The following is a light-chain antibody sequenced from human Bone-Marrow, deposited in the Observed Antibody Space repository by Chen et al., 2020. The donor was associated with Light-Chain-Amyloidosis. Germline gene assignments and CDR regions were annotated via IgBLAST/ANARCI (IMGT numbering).Light chain of an antibody. CDR2: WAS. Sequence: DIVRTQSPASLAVSLGATATINCKSSQSVLYSSNNKNYLAWYQQKTGQPPKLRSYWASIREYGVPDRFGGSGSGTDFTLTITTLQAEDVEVYYCQQNYDTPWTFGQGTKVEIK. CDR1: QSVLYSSNNKNY. CDR3: QQNYDTPWT. V-gene: IGKV4-1*01. J-gene: IGKJ1*01.